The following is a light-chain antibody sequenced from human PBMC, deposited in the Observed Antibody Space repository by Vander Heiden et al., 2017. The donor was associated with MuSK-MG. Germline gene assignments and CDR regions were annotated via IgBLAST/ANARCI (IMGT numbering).Light chain of an antibody. Sequence: DIQMTQSPPSLSASVGDRVTITCRASQSISSYLNWYQQKPGKAPKLLIYAASSLQSGVPSRFSGSGSGTDFTLTISSLQPEDFATYYCQQSYSTMVTFGGGTKVKIK. CDR3: QQSYSTMVT. CDR1: QSISSY. V-gene: IGKV1-39*01. CDR2: AAS. J-gene: IGKJ4*01.